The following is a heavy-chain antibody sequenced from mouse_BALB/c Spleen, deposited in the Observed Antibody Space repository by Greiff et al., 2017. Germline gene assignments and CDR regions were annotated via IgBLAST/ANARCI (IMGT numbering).Heavy chain of an antibody. V-gene: IGHV1-26*01. CDR2: VNPNNGGT. J-gene: IGHJ3*01. D-gene: IGHD2-4*01. CDR1: GYSFTGYY. CDR3: ARMYDYDEEKGFAY. Sequence: VQLKESGPDLVKPGASVKISCKASGYSFTGYYMHWVKQSHGKSLEWIGRVNPNNGGTSYNQKFKGKAILTVDKSSSTAYMELRSLTSEDSAVYYCARMYDYDEEKGFAYWGQGTLVTVSA.